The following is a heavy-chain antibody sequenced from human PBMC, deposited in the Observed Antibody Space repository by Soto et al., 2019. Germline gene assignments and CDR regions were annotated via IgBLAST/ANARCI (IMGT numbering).Heavy chain of an antibody. J-gene: IGHJ5*02. CDR1: GFTFSSYS. Sequence: EVQLVESGGGLVKPGGSLRLSCAASGFTFSSYSMNWVRQAPGKGLEWVSSISSSSSYIYYADSVKGRFTISRDNATNSLYLQMNSLRAEATAVYYCARDTYFYGSGSYGPWGQGTLVTVSS. D-gene: IGHD3-10*01. CDR2: ISSSSSYI. CDR3: ARDTYFYGSGSYGP. V-gene: IGHV3-21*01.